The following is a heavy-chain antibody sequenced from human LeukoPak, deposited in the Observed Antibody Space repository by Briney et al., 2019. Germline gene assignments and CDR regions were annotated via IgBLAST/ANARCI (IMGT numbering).Heavy chain of an antibody. V-gene: IGHV1-69*04. CDR1: GGTFSSYA. D-gene: IGHD4-17*01. CDR2: IIPIFGIA. J-gene: IGHJ4*02. Sequence: SVKVSCKATGGTFSSYAISWVRQAPGQGLEWMGRIIPIFGIANYAQKFQGRVTITADKSTSTAYMELSSLRSEDTAVYYCARGSHGDYYSVYFDYWGQGTLVTVSS. CDR3: ARGSHGDYYSVYFDY.